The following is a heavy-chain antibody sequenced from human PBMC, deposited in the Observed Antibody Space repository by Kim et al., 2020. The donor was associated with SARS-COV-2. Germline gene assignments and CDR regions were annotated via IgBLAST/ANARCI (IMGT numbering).Heavy chain of an antibody. V-gene: IGHV4-34*01. CDR1: GGSFSGYY. Sequence: SETLSLTCAVYGGSFSGYYWSWIRQPPGKGLEWIGEINHSGSTNYNPSLKSRVTISVDTSKNQFSLKLSSVTAADTAVYYCARARLYSSGSFDYWGQGTLVTVSS. D-gene: IGHD6-19*01. CDR2: INHSGST. J-gene: IGHJ4*02. CDR3: ARARLYSSGSFDY.